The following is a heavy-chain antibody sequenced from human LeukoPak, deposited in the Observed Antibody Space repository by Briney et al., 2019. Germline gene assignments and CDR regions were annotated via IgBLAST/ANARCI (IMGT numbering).Heavy chain of an antibody. D-gene: IGHD5-18*01. CDR3: ARIGYSYGQFTY. CDR1: GGSLSRVDQY. V-gene: IGHV4-61*09. CDR2: MYRSETT. Sequence: SQTLSLTCIVSGGSLSRVDQYWSWIWQSAGEGVVWRGHMYRSETTKYNPSLKSRVTISVDLSKNQFSLKLTSRTAEDTAVCYCARIGYSYGQFTYRGQGTLVTVSS. J-gene: IGHJ4*02.